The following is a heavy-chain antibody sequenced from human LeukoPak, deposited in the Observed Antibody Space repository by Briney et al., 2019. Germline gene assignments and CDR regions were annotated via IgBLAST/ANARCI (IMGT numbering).Heavy chain of an antibody. CDR3: ARMHRSVCRPTGSWFDP. CDR2: INYAGRT. D-gene: IGHD5/OR15-5a*01. CDR1: SGSVSSVTYD. J-gene: IGHJ5*02. Sequence: SETLSLTCSVSSGSVSSVTYDWAWIRQPPGKGLEWIGNINYAGRTQYNPSLKSRVVLSVDTSKNQLSLRLTSATAADTAFYYCARMHRSVCRPTGSWFDPWGRGTLVIVSS. V-gene: IGHV4-39*01.